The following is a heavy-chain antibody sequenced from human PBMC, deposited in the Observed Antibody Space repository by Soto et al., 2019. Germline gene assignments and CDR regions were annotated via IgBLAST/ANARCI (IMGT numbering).Heavy chain of an antibody. V-gene: IGHV3-23*01. CDR1: GFTFSSYA. CDR2: ISGSGGST. D-gene: IGHD3-3*01. CDR3: AKADDFWSGYYDFDY. Sequence: EVQLLESGGGLVQPGGSLRLSCAASGFTFSSYAMSWVRQAPGKGLDWVSAISGSGGSTYYADSVKGRFTISRDNSKNTLYLQMNSLRAEDTAVYYCAKADDFWSGYYDFDYWGQGTLVTVSS. J-gene: IGHJ4*02.